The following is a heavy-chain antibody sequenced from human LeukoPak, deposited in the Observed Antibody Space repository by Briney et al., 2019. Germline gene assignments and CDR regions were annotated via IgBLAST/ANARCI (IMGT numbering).Heavy chain of an antibody. J-gene: IGHJ4*02. V-gene: IGHV3-30*02. D-gene: IGHD3-10*01. CDR1: GFTFSTYG. CDR3: AKDQDPMVRGLFDY. Sequence: GGSLRLSCAASGFTFSTYGIHWVRQAPGKGLEWVSFIRYDGSYKYYADSVKGRFTISRDNSKNTLYLQMNSLRAEDTAVYYCAKDQDPMVRGLFDYWGQGTLVTVSS. CDR2: IRYDGSYK.